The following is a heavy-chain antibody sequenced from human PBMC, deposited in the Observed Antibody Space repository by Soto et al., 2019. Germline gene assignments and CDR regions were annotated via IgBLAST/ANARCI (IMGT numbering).Heavy chain of an antibody. CDR1: GFTFSSYW. V-gene: IGHV3-7*01. CDR2: IKQDGSEK. Sequence: EVQLVESGGGLVQPGGSLRLSCAASGFTFSSYWMSWFRQAPGKGLEWVANIKQDGSEKYYVDSVKGRFTISRDNAKNSLYLQMNSLRAEDTAVYYCASDDFWSGYYAFDYWGQGTLVTVSS. J-gene: IGHJ4*02. D-gene: IGHD3-3*01. CDR3: ASDDFWSGYYAFDY.